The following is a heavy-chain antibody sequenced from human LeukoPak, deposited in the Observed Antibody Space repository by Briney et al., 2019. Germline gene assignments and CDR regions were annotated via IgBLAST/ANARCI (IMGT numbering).Heavy chain of an antibody. Sequence: ASVRVSCKASGYTFTSYVISWVRQAPGQGLEWMGCISAYNGNTNYAQKFQDRVTMTTDTSTSTAYMELRSLRSDDTAVYYCARSYCGGDCYEGFDYWGQGTLVTVSS. CDR2: ISAYNGNT. J-gene: IGHJ4*02. D-gene: IGHD2-21*02. V-gene: IGHV1-18*01. CDR3: ARSYCGGDCYEGFDY. CDR1: GYTFTSYV.